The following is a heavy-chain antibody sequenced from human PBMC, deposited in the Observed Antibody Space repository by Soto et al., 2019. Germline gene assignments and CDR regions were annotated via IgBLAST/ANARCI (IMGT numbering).Heavy chain of an antibody. J-gene: IGHJ6*02. V-gene: IGHV3-30*18. CDR3: AKDKAGFSNYYYYGMDV. CDR1: GFTFSSYV. D-gene: IGHD3-10*01. CDR2: ISYDGSNK. Sequence: WGSLRLSCAASGFTFSSYVMHWVRQAPGKGLEWVAVISYDGSNKYYADSVKGRFTISRDNSKNTLYLQMNSLRAEDTAVYYCAKDKAGFSNYYYYGMDVWGQGTTVTVS.